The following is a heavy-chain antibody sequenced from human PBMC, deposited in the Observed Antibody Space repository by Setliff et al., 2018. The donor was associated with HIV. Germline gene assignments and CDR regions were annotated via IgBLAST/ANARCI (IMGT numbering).Heavy chain of an antibody. Sequence: SVKVSCKASGGTFSSYAISWVRQAPGQGLEWMGGIIPIFGTANYAQKFQGRVTITTDESTSTAYMKLSSLRSEDTAVYYCARGGADYDYVWGSYPQYYYYMDVWGKGATVTVSS. CDR3: ARGGADYDYVWGSYPQYYYYMDV. V-gene: IGHV1-69*05. CDR1: GGTFSSYA. D-gene: IGHD3-16*02. CDR2: IIPIFGTA. J-gene: IGHJ6*03.